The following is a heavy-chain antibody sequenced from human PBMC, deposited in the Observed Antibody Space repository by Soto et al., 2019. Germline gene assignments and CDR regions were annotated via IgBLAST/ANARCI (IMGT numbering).Heavy chain of an antibody. CDR1: GYTFTSYD. V-gene: IGHV1-8*01. CDR3: AKRQQLVRYYYGLDV. Sequence: ASVKVSCKASGYTFTSYDINWVRQATGQGLEWMGWMNPNSGNTGYAQKFQGRVTMTRNTSISTAYMELSSLRSEDTAVYYCAKRQQLVRYYYGLDVWGQGTTVTVSS. D-gene: IGHD6-13*01. CDR2: MNPNSGNT. J-gene: IGHJ6*02.